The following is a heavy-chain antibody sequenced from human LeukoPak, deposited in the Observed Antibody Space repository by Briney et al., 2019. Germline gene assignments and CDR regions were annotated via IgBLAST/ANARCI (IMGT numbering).Heavy chain of an antibody. CDR3: AKRGPVLRYFDWVFDY. Sequence: GGSLRLSCAASGFTFTNYAMSWVRQAPGKGLEWVSAISGSGGSTYYADSVKGRFTISRDNSKNTLYLQMNSLRAEDTAVYYCAKRGPVLRYFDWVFDYWGQGTLVTVSS. CDR1: GFTFTNYA. CDR2: ISGSGGST. D-gene: IGHD3-9*01. V-gene: IGHV3-23*01. J-gene: IGHJ4*02.